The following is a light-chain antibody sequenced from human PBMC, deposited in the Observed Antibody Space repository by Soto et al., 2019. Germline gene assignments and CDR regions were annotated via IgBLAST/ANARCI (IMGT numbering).Light chain of an antibody. CDR2: AAS. CDR1: QSISSY. Sequence: DIQMTQSPSSLSASVGDRVTITCRASQSISSYLNWYQQKPGKAPKLLIYAASSLQSGVPSRFSGSGSGTDFTLTISSLQHEDFATYYCQQSYSTPLIFTFGPGTKVDIK. V-gene: IGKV1-39*01. J-gene: IGKJ3*01. CDR3: QQSYSTPLIFT.